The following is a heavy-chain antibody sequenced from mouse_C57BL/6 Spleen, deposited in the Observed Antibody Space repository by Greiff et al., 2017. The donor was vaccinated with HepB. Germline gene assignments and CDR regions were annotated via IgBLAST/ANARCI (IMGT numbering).Heavy chain of an antibody. D-gene: IGHD1-1*01. CDR3: ARWVITTRDFDY. CDR2: IDPSDSYT. J-gene: IGHJ2*01. CDR1: GYTFTSYW. Sequence: QVQLQQSGAELVRPGTSVKLSCKASGYTFTSYWMHWVKQRPGQGLEWTGVIDPSDSYTNYNQKFKGKATLTVDISSSTAYMQLSSLTSEESAVFYCARWVITTRDFDYWGQGTTLTVSS. V-gene: IGHV1-59*01.